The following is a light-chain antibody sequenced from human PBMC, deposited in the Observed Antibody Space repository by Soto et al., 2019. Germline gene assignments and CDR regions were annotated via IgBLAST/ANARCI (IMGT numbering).Light chain of an antibody. Sequence: QSALTQPPSASGSPGQSVTVSCTGTSTDVGAYNYVSWYQQHPGKAPKLEIYEVTKQPSGVSDRFSGSKYGNTASLTVAGLQAEDEADYYCGSFADNSNLMFGGGTKLTVL. J-gene: IGLJ3*02. CDR2: EVT. CDR3: GSFADNSNLM. CDR1: STDVGAYNY. V-gene: IGLV2-8*01.